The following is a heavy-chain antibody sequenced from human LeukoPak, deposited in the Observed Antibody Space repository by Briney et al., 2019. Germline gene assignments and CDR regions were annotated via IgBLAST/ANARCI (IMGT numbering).Heavy chain of an antibody. V-gene: IGHV3-23*01. CDR1: GLTFSSYA. Sequence: GGSLRLSCAASGLTFSSYAMSWVRQVPGKGLEWVSGISSSGVNTYYTDSVKGRFTISRDSSKNTLYLQMNSLRAEDTAVYYCAKDPAECSRTTCQFHFYYYMDVWGKGTTVTVSS. CDR2: ISSSGVNT. CDR3: AKDPAECSRTTCQFHFYYYMDV. J-gene: IGHJ6*03. D-gene: IGHD2-2*01.